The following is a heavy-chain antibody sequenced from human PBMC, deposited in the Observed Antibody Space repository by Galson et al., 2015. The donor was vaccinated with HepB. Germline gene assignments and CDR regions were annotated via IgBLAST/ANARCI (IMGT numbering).Heavy chain of an antibody. J-gene: IGHJ3*02. CDR2: IYPGDSDT. V-gene: IGHV5-51*01. D-gene: IGHD5-24*01. CDR1: GYSFTSYW. CDR3: ASYPRWLTIQDDAFDI. Sequence: QSGAEVTKPGESLKISCKGSGYSFTSYWIGWVRQMPGKGLEWMGIIYPGDSDTRYSPSFQGQVTISADKSISTAYLQWSSLKASDTAMYYCASYPRWLTIQDDAFDIWGQGTMVTVSS.